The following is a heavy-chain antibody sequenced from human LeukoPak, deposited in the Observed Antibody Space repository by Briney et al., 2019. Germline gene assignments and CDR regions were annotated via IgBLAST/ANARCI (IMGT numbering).Heavy chain of an antibody. CDR2: IRSSGSTV. J-gene: IGHJ3*02. Sequence: GGSLRLSCAASGFTFSSYEMNWVRQAPGKGLEWVSYIRSSGSTVYYADSVKGRFTISRDNAKNSLYMQMESLRDEDTAIYYCARDTLEYSNSPDALDIWGQGTMVTVSS. CDR3: ARDTLEYSNSPDALDI. CDR1: GFTFSSYE. D-gene: IGHD4-23*01. V-gene: IGHV3-48*03.